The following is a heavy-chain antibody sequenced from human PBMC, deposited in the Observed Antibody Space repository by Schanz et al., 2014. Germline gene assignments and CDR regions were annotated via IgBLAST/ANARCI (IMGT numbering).Heavy chain of an antibody. CDR2: ISYDGSNK. D-gene: IGHD5-12*01. CDR1: GFTFSSYG. Sequence: QVQLVESGGGVVQPGRSLRLSCAVSGFTFSSYGMHWVRQAPGKGLEWVALISYDGSNKHYADSVKGRFTISRDNSKKTLYVQMNSLRAEDKAVYYCARDRPSGYALDSWGQGTLVTVSS. V-gene: IGHV3-30*03. J-gene: IGHJ4*02. CDR3: ARDRPSGYALDS.